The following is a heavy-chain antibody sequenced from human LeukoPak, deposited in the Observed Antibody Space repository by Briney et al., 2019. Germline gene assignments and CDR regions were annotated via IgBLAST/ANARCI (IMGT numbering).Heavy chain of an antibody. CDR2: TYYRSKWYN. Sequence: SQTLSLTCAISGDSVSSNSAAWNWIRQTPSRGLEWLGRTYYRSKWYNDYAVSVKSRITINPDTSKNQFSLQLNSVTPEDTAVYYCARASSGWVGRYYYYYYMDVWGKGTTVTIPS. CDR3: ARASSGWVGRYYYYYYMDV. CDR1: GDSVSSNSAA. D-gene: IGHD6-19*01. V-gene: IGHV6-1*01. J-gene: IGHJ6*03.